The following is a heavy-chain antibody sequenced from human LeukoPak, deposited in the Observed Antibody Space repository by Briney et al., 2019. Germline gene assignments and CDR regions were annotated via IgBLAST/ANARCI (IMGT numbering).Heavy chain of an antibody. D-gene: IGHD3-22*01. CDR3: ARGTWDSSGYYNIDY. CDR1: GDSVSSNSAA. V-gene: IGHV6-1*01. Sequence: SQTLSLTCAISGDSVSSNSAAWXWIRQSPSRGLEWLGXXYYRSKWYNDYAVSVKSRISISPDTSKNHFSLQLNSVTPEDTAVYYCARGTWDSSGYYNIDYWGQGTLVTVSS. CDR2: XYYRSKWYN. J-gene: IGHJ4*02.